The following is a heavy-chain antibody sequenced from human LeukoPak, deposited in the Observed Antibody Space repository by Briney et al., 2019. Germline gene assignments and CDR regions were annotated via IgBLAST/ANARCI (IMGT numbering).Heavy chain of an antibody. CDR2: IYYSGST. Sequence: PSETLSLTCTVSGGSISNYYWSWVRQPPGKGLEWIGYIYYSGSTTYNPSLKNRVTISVDTSKNQFSLKLSSVTAADTAVYYCARGAGRGSYGYWGQGTLVTVSS. CDR1: GGSISNYY. D-gene: IGHD1-26*01. J-gene: IGHJ4*02. V-gene: IGHV4-59*12. CDR3: ARGAGRGSYGY.